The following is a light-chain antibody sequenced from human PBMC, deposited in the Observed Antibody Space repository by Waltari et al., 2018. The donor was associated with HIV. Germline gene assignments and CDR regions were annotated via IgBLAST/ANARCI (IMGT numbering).Light chain of an antibody. Sequence: QSALTQPAPVSGSPGQSITISCTGTNNDVGTYNYVSWYQQHPGKAPTLMIYDVTGRPAGVSDRFSGSKSGNTASLTISGLQAEDEADYYCSSYTSSISLVFGGGTKVTVL. V-gene: IGLV2-14*03. CDR2: DVT. CDR1: NNDVGTYNY. CDR3: SSYTSSISLV. J-gene: IGLJ3*02.